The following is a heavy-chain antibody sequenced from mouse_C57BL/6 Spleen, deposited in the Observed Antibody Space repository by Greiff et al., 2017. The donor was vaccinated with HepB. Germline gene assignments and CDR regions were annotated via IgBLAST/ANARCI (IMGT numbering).Heavy chain of an antibody. Sequence: VKLVESGAELVRPGASVTLSCKASGYTFTDYEMHWVKQTPVHGLEWIGAIDPETGGTAYNQKFKGKAILTADKSSSTAYMELRSLTSEDSAVYYCTRRGGLLLRYFDYWGQGTTLTVSS. J-gene: IGHJ2*01. D-gene: IGHD1-1*01. CDR3: TRRGGLLLRYFDY. V-gene: IGHV1-15*01. CDR1: GYTFTDYE. CDR2: IDPETGGT.